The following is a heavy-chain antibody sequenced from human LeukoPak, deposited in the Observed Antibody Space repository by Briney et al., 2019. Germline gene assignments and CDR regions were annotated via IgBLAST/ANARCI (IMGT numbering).Heavy chain of an antibody. CDR1: ENTFSNFE. Sequence: ASVKVSCKASENTFSNFEFNWVRQATGQGLEWMGWMNPNSGKTGYAQDFQGRVTMTRDTSISTAYIELSSLRSEDTAVYYCARGLDHYDTSDYPILRHWGQGTLVTVSS. CDR2: MNPNSGKT. V-gene: IGHV1-8*01. J-gene: IGHJ4*02. D-gene: IGHD3-22*01. CDR3: ARGLDHYDTSDYPILRH.